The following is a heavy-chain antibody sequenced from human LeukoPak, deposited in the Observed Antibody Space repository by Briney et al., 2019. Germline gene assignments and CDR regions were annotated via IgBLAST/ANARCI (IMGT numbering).Heavy chain of an antibody. V-gene: IGHV3-48*03. Sequence: GGSLRLSCAASGFTFSSYEMNWVRRAPGKGLEWVSYISSSGSTIYYADSVKGRFTISRDNAKNSLYLQMNSLRAEDTAVYYCARDASYYYGSGSYLDVWGKGTTVTISS. J-gene: IGHJ6*04. CDR2: ISSSGSTI. D-gene: IGHD3-10*01. CDR1: GFTFSSYE. CDR3: ARDASYYYGSGSYLDV.